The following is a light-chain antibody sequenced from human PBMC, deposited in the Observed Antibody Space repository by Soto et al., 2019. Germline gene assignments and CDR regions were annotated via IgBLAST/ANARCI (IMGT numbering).Light chain of an antibody. CDR1: QSVSTY. Sequence: EIVMTQSPATLSVSPGERATLSCRASQSVSTYVAWYQQKPGQAPRLLIYGASTRATDIPARFSGSGSGTEFTLTISSLQSEDFAVYYCQQYDRWPPYTFGQGTKLEI. V-gene: IGKV3-15*01. CDR3: QQYDRWPPYT. J-gene: IGKJ2*01. CDR2: GAS.